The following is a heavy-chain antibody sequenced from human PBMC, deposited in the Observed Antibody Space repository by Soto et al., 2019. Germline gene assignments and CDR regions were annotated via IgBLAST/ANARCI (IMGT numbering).Heavy chain of an antibody. CDR1: GFTFSSYG. J-gene: IGHJ4*02. D-gene: IGHD3-22*01. V-gene: IGHV3-33*01. Sequence: GGSLRLSCAASGFTFSSYGMHWVRQAPGKGLEWVAVIWYDGSNKYYADSVKGRFTISRDNSKNTLYLQMNSLRAEDTAVYYCVGSSGYYFFDYWGQGTLVTVSS. CDR2: IWYDGSNK. CDR3: VGSSGYYFFDY.